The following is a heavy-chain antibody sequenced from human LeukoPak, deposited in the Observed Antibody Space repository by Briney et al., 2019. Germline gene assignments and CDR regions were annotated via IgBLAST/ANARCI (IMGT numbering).Heavy chain of an antibody. J-gene: IGHJ4*02. Sequence: GGSLRLSCAASGFTFSSYAMIWVRQAPGKGLEWVSAINGGGGTTYYTDSVKGRFTISRDNSKNTLYLQMNSLRAEDTATYYCAKDLLTDMVRGVIPQDYWGQGTLVTVSS. V-gene: IGHV3-23*01. CDR1: GFTFSSYA. D-gene: IGHD3-10*01. CDR3: AKDLLTDMVRGVIPQDY. CDR2: INGGGGTT.